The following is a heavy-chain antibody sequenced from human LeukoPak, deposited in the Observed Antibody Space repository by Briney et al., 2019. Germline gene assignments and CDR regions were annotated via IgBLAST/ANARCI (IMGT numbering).Heavy chain of an antibody. J-gene: IGHJ4*02. CDR1: GYTFSIYG. CDR2: ISAYNGNT. D-gene: IGHD6-19*01. Sequence: WASVKVSCKASGYTFSIYGISWVRQPPGQGLEWMGWISAYNGNTDYAQKLQGRVTMTTDTSTSTAYMELRSLRSDDTAVYYCARDQNTVLLFRSSGWYNYWGQGTLVTVSS. CDR3: ARDQNTVLLFRSSGWYNY. V-gene: IGHV1-18*01.